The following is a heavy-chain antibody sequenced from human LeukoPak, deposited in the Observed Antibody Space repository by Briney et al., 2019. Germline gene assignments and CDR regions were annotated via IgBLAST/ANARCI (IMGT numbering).Heavy chain of an antibody. V-gene: IGHV4-39*01. J-gene: IGHJ4*02. D-gene: IGHD1-14*01. CDR2: IYYSGST. Sequence: SETLSLTCTVSGGSISGYYWGWIRQPPGKGLEWIGSIYYSGSTYYNPSLKSRVTISVDTSKNQFSLKLRSVTAADTAVYYCARQISINLIDYWGQGTLVTVSS. CDR1: GGSISGYY. CDR3: ARQISINLIDY.